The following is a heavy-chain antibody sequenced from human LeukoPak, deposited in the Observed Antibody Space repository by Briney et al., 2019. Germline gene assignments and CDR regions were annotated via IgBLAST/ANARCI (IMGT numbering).Heavy chain of an antibody. CDR1: GFTFSSYW. CDR3: ARDQWLVDGTDV. V-gene: IGHV3-7*03. CDR2: IKQDGSEK. D-gene: IGHD6-19*01. Sequence: GGSLRLSCAASGFTFSSYWISWVRQAPGKGLEWVANIKQDGSEKYYVDSVKGRFTISRDNAKNSLYLQMNSLRAEDTAVYYCARDQWLVDGTDVWGQGTTVTVSS. J-gene: IGHJ6*02.